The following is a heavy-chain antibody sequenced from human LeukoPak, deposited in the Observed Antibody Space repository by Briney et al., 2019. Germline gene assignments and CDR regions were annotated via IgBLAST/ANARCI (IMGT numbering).Heavy chain of an antibody. CDR1: GGSISSYY. J-gene: IGHJ6*03. CDR3: ARQLGGSGSYYALYYYYYMDV. V-gene: IGHV4-59*08. Sequence: VKPSETLSLTCTVSGGSISSYYWSWIRQPPGTGLEWIGYIYYSGSTNYNPSLKSRVTISVDTSKNQFSLKLSSVTAADTAVYYCARQLGGSGSYYALYYYYYMDVWGKGTTVTISS. CDR2: IYYSGST. D-gene: IGHD3-10*01.